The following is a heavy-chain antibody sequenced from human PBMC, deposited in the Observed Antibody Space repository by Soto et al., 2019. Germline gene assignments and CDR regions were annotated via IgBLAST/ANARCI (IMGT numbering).Heavy chain of an antibody. Sequence: PSETLTLTCPVSGGSISSYYWNLLRQPPGKGLEWIGYIYHSGSTNYNPSLKSRVTISVDTSKNQFSLKLNSVTAADTAVYYCARGPGWSDEYFQDWGQGTMVTVS. J-gene: IGHJ1*01. V-gene: IGHV4-59*01. CDR3: ARGPGWSDEYFQD. CDR2: IYHSGST. D-gene: IGHD3-3*01. CDR1: GGSISSYY.